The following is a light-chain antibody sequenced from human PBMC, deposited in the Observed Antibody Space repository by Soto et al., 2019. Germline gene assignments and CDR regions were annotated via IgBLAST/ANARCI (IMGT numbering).Light chain of an antibody. CDR1: QDISNY. J-gene: IGKJ5*01. CDR3: QQYDNLPPIP. CDR2: DAS. V-gene: IGKV1-33*01. Sequence: QMTQSPSSLSASVGDRVTITCDVSQDISNYLNWYQQKPGKAPKLLIYDASNLETGVPSRFSGSGSGTDFTFSISSLQPEDIATYYCQQYDNLPPIPSGQGARLDVK.